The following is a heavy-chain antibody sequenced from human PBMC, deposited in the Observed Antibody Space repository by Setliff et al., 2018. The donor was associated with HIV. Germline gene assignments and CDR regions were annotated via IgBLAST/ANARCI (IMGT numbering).Heavy chain of an antibody. CDR1: GFTFSSYS. CDR2: ISSTSYYI. J-gene: IGHJ4*02. CDR3: VRQPCSGGSCYSRDFDY. V-gene: IGHV3-21*01. D-gene: IGHD2-15*01. Sequence: GGSPRLSCAASGFTFSSYSMNWVRQAPGKGLEWVSSISSTSYYIYYADSVKGRFTISRDNAKTSLYLQMNSLRAEDTAVYYCVRQPCSGGSCYSRDFDYWGQGTLVTVSS.